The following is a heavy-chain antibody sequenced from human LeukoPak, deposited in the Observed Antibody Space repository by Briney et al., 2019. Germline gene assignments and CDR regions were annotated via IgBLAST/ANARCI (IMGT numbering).Heavy chain of an antibody. Sequence: ASVKVSCKASGYDFITYAFSWVRQAPGQGLEWMGWISAFNGDTKNAQKFQDRITMTTETSTNTAYMELRSLKSDDTAVYYCASRGYFGYDYGNYFANWGQGMLVTVSS. J-gene: IGHJ4*02. D-gene: IGHD5-12*01. CDR3: ASRGYFGYDYGNYFAN. V-gene: IGHV1-18*01. CDR1: GYDFITYA. CDR2: ISAFNGDT.